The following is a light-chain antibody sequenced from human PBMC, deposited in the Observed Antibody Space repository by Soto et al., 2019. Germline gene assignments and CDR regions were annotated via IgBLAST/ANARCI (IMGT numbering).Light chain of an antibody. CDR1: QSISRY. CDR2: GAY. CDR3: QQSNNHPIS. V-gene: IGKV1-39*01. J-gene: IGKJ5*01. Sequence: IQLTQSAPSLSAFVGDTITITCRASQSISRYLNWYQQKPGKAPKLLIYGAYSLQSGVTSRFSGSGSGTEFTITISSLQPEDFATYYCQQSNNHPISVGQGTRLEIK.